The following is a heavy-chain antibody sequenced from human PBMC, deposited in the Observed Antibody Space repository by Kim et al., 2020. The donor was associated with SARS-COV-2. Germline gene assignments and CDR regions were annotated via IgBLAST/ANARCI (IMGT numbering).Heavy chain of an antibody. CDR1: GFTFSSYA. Sequence: GGSLRLSCAASGFTFSSYAMSWVRQAPGKGLEWVSAISGSGGSTYYADSVKGRFTISRDNSKNTLYLQMNSLRAEDTAVYYCAKDLITVPYYDILTGYYGPNLLDYWGQGTLVTVSS. CDR3: AKDLITVPYYDILTGYYGPNLLDY. V-gene: IGHV3-23*01. D-gene: IGHD3-9*01. J-gene: IGHJ4*02. CDR2: ISGSGGST.